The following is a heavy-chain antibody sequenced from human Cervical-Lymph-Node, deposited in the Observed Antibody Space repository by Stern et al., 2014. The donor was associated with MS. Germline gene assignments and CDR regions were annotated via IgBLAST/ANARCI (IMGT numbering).Heavy chain of an antibody. Sequence: VQLEESGGDAVQPGRSLRLSCATCGFTFSGYGMDWVRQAPGKEVAWEAISWSDGTKEDYADSVKCRFTLSRDNSKNTLYLQMTSLRAEYTAVYYCARDDRTSWYGGMPHWGQGTLVTVSS. V-gene: IGHV3-33*01. J-gene: IGHJ4*02. CDR3: ARDDRTSWYGGMPH. CDR2: SWSDGTKE. CDR1: GFTFSGYG. D-gene: IGHD6-13*01.